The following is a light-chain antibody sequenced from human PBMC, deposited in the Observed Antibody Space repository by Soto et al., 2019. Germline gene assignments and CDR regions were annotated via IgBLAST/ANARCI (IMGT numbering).Light chain of an antibody. CDR3: QQSYSIPVP. CDR2: AAS. V-gene: IGKV1-39*01. J-gene: IGKJ3*01. Sequence: DIQMTQSPSSLSASVGDRVTITCRASQSISSYFNWYQQKPGKAPKLLIYAASSLQSGVPSRFSGSGSGTDCTLTISSLQPEDFATYYCQQSYSIPVPYGPGTKVDIK. CDR1: QSISSY.